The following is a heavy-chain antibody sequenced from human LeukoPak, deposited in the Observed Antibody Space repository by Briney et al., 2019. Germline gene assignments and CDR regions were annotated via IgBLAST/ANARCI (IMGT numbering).Heavy chain of an antibody. Sequence: ASVKVSCKASGYTFTSYGISWVRQAPGQGLEWMGWISAYNGNTNYAQKLQGRVTMTTDTSTSTAYMELRSLRSDDTAVYYCARAGRVVGSGRLPNWSDPWGQGTLVTVSS. D-gene: IGHD3-10*01. CDR2: ISAYNGNT. V-gene: IGHV1-18*04. CDR3: ARAGRVVGSGRLPNWSDP. CDR1: GYTFTSYG. J-gene: IGHJ5*02.